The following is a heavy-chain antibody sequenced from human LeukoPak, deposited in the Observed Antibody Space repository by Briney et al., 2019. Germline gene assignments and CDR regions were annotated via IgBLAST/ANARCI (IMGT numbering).Heavy chain of an antibody. Sequence: GASVKVSCKASGYTFTGYYMHWVRQAPGQGLESMGGIIPIFGTANYAQKFQGRVTITTDESTSTAYMELSSLRSEDTAVYYCARGTPYCSGGSCYSSPLRYYYYMDVWGKGTTVTVSS. D-gene: IGHD2-15*01. CDR2: IIPIFGTA. V-gene: IGHV1-69*05. CDR1: GYTFTGYY. CDR3: ARGTPYCSGGSCYSSPLRYYYYMDV. J-gene: IGHJ6*03.